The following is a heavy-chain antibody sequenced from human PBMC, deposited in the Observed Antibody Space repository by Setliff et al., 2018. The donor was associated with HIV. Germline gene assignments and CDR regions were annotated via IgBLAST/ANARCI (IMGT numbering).Heavy chain of an antibody. V-gene: IGHV4-39*07. CDR1: GGSISRSSHY. Sequence: SETLSLTCSVSGGSISRSSHYWGRIRQPPGKGLEWIGNVYHSGSTYYNPSLKSRVTISVDTSKNQFSLKLSSVTAADTAVYYCARRWSYYYDLFDYWGQGTLVTVSS. CDR3: ARRWSYYYDLFDY. J-gene: IGHJ4*02. D-gene: IGHD3-22*01. CDR2: VYHSGST.